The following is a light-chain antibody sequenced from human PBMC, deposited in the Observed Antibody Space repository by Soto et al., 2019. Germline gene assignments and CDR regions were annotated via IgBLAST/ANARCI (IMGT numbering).Light chain of an antibody. J-gene: IGLJ1*01. V-gene: IGLV2-14*01. CDR2: DVS. CDR3: SSYTGSSTYV. CDR1: SSDVGDYNY. Sequence: QSALTQPASVSGSPGQSITISCTGTSSDVGDYNYVSWYQHHPGKAPKLMTYDVSNRPSGVSNRFSGSKSGNTASLTISGLQAEDEADYYCSSYTGSSTYVFGTGTKLTVL.